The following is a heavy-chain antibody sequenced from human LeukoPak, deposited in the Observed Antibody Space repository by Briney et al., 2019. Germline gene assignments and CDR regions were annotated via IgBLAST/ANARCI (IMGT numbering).Heavy chain of an antibody. CDR1: GFTFSSYA. V-gene: IGHV3-30-3*01. CDR3: ARDQYYYGSGSFDY. D-gene: IGHD3-10*01. CDR2: ISYDGSKK. J-gene: IGHJ4*02. Sequence: GGSLRLSCAASGFTFSSYAMHWVRQAPGKGLEWVAVISYDGSKKYYADSVKGRFTISRDNSKNTLYLQMNSLRAEDTAVYYCARDQYYYGSGSFDYWGQGTLVTVSS.